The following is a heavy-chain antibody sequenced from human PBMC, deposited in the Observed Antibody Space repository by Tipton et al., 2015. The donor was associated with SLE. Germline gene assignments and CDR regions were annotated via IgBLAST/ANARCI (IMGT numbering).Heavy chain of an antibody. CDR3: ARDLVATVGDYGDYPDY. D-gene: IGHD4-17*01. Sequence: TLSLTCAVSGYSISSGYYWGWIRQPPGKGLGWIGSIYRSGSTYYNPSLKSRVTISVDTSKNQFSLKLSSVTAADTAGYYCARDLVATVGDYGDYPDYWGQGTLFTVSS. CDR1: GYSISSGYY. J-gene: IGHJ4*02. CDR2: IYRSGST. V-gene: IGHV4-38-2*02.